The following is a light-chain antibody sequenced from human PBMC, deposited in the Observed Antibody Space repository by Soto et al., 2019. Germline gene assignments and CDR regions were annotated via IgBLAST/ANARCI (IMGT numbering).Light chain of an antibody. CDR3: QQYNIWPLT. J-gene: IGKJ5*01. CDR2: GAS. V-gene: IGKV3-15*01. Sequence: EILMTQSPATLSVSPVERATLSCRASQSVSINLAWYQQKPGQAPRLLISGASIRATGIPARFSGSGSGTEFTLTISSLQSEDFAVYYCQQYNIWPLTFGQGTRLEIK. CDR1: QSVSIN.